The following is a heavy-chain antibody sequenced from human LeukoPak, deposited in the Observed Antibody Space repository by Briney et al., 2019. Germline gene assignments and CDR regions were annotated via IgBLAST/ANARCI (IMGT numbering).Heavy chain of an antibody. CDR1: GFTFSDYS. CDR2: ISSSSSYI. J-gene: IGHJ3*02. Sequence: PGGSLRLSCAASGFTFSDYSMTWVRQAPGKGLEWVSSISSSSSYIYYADSVKGRFTISRDNAKNSLYLQMNSLRAEDTAIYYCASVGKSGTYYGTFDIWGQGTLVTVSS. V-gene: IGHV3-21*01. D-gene: IGHD1-26*01. CDR3: ASVGKSGTYYGTFDI.